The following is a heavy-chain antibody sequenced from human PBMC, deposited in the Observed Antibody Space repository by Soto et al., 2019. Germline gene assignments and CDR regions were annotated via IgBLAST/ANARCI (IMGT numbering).Heavy chain of an antibody. Sequence: EVQVVESGGGLVQPGGSLRLSCAASGFTFSNYWMTWVRQAPGRGLEWVANIKQDASENFYVDSVKGRFTISREKPKNSLYLQMNSLRVEDTAVYYCARDSGPRGYDAFDIWGQGTMVTVSS. CDR2: IKQDASEN. CDR3: ARDSGPRGYDAFDI. V-gene: IGHV3-7*04. J-gene: IGHJ3*02. D-gene: IGHD2-8*02. CDR1: GFTFSNYW.